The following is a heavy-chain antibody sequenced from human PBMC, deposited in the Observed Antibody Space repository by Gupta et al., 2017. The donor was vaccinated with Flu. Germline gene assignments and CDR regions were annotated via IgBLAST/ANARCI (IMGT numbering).Heavy chain of an antibody. CDR1: GVSVSGYF. J-gene: IGHJ4*02. D-gene: IGHD1-26*01. V-gene: IGHV4-34*02. CDR3: VRGRRGGAPYLDY. CDR2: LPHGGST. Sequence: QVQLQAWGAGLLKPSETLSLTCAGCGVSVSGYFWTWIRQPPGKGLEWIGQLPHGGSTTYNPSLKSRVATSIDTSKNQFSLNLTSLTAADTAVYFCVRGRRGGAPYLDYWGQGALVTVSS.